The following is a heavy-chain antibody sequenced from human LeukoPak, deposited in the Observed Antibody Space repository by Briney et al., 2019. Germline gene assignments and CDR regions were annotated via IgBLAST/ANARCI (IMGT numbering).Heavy chain of an antibody. CDR2: ISGSSGNT. Sequence: TGGSLRLSCAASGFTFSSYAMSWVRQPPGKGLEWVSSISGSSGNTYYADSVKGRYSISRDNSKNTVFLQINRLRAEDTAIYYCANWGAGTKGLYWGQGTLVTVSS. V-gene: IGHV3-23*01. D-gene: IGHD1-1*01. CDR1: GFTFSSYA. CDR3: ANWGAGTKGLY. J-gene: IGHJ4*02.